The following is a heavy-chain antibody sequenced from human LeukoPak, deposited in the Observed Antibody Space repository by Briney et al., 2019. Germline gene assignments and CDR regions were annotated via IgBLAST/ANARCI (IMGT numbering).Heavy chain of an antibody. Sequence: GGSLRLSCAASGFTFTSYWMTWVRQAPGKGLEWVANINEDGSETYYVDSVKGRFTISRDNAKNSLDLQMNSLRAEDTAVYYCARDRELGIGLSWGQGTLVTVSS. CDR2: INEDGSET. CDR3: ARDRELGIGLS. V-gene: IGHV3-7*01. D-gene: IGHD7-27*01. CDR1: GFTFTSYW. J-gene: IGHJ5*02.